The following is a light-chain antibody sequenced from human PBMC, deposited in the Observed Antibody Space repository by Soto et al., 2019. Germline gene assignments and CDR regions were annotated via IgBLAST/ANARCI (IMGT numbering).Light chain of an antibody. CDR3: AAWDDSLNGSNYV. Sequence: QSALTQPPSASGTPGQRVTISCSGSSSNIGSNTVSWYQQLPGTAPKLLIYSNNQRPSGVPDRFSGSKSGTSASLAISGLQSEDEADYYCAAWDDSLNGSNYVFGTGTKVTVL. J-gene: IGLJ1*01. CDR2: SNN. V-gene: IGLV1-44*01. CDR1: SSNIGSNT.